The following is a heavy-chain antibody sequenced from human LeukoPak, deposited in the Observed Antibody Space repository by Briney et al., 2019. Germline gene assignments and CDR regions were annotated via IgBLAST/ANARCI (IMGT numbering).Heavy chain of an antibody. CDR2: IKQDGIET. Sequence: GGSLRLSCAASGFNSGNYWMSWVRQAPGQRLEWLANIKQDGIETYYLDSVKGRFTISRDSARNSVYLQMNSLRADETAVYFCARFITSPGPDAFDIWGQGTLVTVSS. CDR3: ARFITSPGPDAFDI. CDR1: GFNSGNYW. V-gene: IGHV3-7*01. J-gene: IGHJ3*02. D-gene: IGHD3-10*01.